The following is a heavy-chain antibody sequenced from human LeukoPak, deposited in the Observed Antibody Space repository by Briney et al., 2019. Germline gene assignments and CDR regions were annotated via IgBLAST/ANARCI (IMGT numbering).Heavy chain of an antibody. CDR1: GGSFSGYY. CDR3: ASQFLFWSRAYGGDY. V-gene: IGHV4-34*01. J-gene: IGHJ4*02. D-gene: IGHD3-16*01. CDR2: INHSGST. Sequence: PSETLSLTCAVYGGSFSGYYWSWIRQPPGKGLEWIGEINHSGSTNYNPSLKSRVTISVDTSKNQFSLKLSSVTAADTAVYYCASQFLFWSRAYGGDYWGQGTLVTVSS.